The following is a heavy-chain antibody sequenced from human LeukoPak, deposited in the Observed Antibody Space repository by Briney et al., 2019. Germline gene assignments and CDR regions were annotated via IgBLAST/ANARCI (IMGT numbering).Heavy chain of an antibody. Sequence: PGGSLRLSCVASGFAFSDYWMHWVRQAPGKGLEWVSSISSSSSYIYYADSVKGRFTISRDNAKNSLYLQMNSLRAEDTAVYYCVPSTRAAAGNANDYWGQGTLVTVSS. CDR2: ISSSSSYI. CDR1: GFAFSDYW. J-gene: IGHJ4*02. V-gene: IGHV3-21*01. CDR3: VPSTRAAAGNANDY. D-gene: IGHD6-13*01.